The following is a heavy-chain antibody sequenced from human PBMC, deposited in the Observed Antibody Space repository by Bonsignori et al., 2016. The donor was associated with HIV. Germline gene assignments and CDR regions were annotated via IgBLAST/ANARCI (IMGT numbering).Heavy chain of an antibody. D-gene: IGHD6-13*01. Sequence: WIRQPPGKGLEWLSYITTVGTSIYYADSVKGRFTISRDNAKGSLYLQMNSLRPEDTAMYYCARLIRGRQQLRRGPRYFDSWGQGILVTVSS. J-gene: IGHJ4*02. CDR2: ITTVGTSI. V-gene: IGHV3-11*01. CDR3: ARLIRGRQQLRRGPRYFDS.